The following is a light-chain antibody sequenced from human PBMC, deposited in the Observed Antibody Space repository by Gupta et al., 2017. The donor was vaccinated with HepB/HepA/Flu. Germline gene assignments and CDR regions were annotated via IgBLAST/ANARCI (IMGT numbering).Light chain of an antibody. Sequence: DIQLTQSPSFLSASVGDRVTITCRASQGIRSYLAWYQQKPGKAPKLLIYVASTLQSEVPSRVSGSGSGTEFTLTISSLQPEDFASYYCQQIKTFPITFGQGTRLEIK. J-gene: IGKJ5*01. CDR2: VAS. V-gene: IGKV1-9*01. CDR3: QQIKTFPIT. CDR1: QGIRSY.